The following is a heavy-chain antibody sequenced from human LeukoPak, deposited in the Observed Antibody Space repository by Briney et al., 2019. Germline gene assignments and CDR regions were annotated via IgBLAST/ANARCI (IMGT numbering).Heavy chain of an antibody. CDR1: GFTFSGYG. D-gene: IGHD2-8*01. CDR3: ARQGGDCTNGVCYSFDY. J-gene: IGHJ4*02. V-gene: IGHV3-30*03. Sequence: GGSLRLSCAASGFTFSGYGMHWVRQAPGKGLEWVAVISYDGSNKYYADSVKGRFTISRDNSKNTLYLQMNSLRAEDTAVYYCARQGGDCTNGVCYSFDYWGQGTLVTVSS. CDR2: ISYDGSNK.